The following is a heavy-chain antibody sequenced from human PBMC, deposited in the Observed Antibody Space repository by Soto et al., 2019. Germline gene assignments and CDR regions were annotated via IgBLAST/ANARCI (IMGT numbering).Heavy chain of an antibody. CDR1: GFTFSSYW. D-gene: IGHD2-15*01. J-gene: IGHJ6*03. Sequence: GGSLRLSCAASGFTFSSYWMHWVRQAPGKGLVWVSRINSDGSSTSYADSVKGRFTISRDNAKNTLYLQMNSLRAEDTAVYYCARDAGYCSGGSCLNYYYYYYMDVWGKGTTVTVSS. V-gene: IGHV3-74*01. CDR3: ARDAGYCSGGSCLNYYYYYYMDV. CDR2: INSDGSST.